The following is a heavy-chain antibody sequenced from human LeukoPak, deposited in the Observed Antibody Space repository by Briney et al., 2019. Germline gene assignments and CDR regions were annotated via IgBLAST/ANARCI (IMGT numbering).Heavy chain of an antibody. D-gene: IGHD3-16*01. V-gene: IGHV1-2*02. J-gene: IGHJ4*02. CDR3: ATGYGNYVSRFDS. CDR2: NNPNSGDT. Sequence: ASVNVSCKASKYTFTNFYMHWVRQAPGQGLEWMGWNNPNSGDTNYAQKFQGRVTMTRDTSISTAYMEVSRLTSDDTAIYYCATGYGNYVSRFDSWGQGTLVTVSS. CDR1: KYTFTNFY.